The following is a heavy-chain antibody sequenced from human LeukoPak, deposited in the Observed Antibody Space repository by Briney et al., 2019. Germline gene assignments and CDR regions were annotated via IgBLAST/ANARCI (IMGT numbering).Heavy chain of an antibody. CDR2: ITLSGGST. CDR1: GFTFSSYD. J-gene: IGHJ6*03. Sequence: GGSLRLSCAASGFTFSSYDMSWVRQAPGKGLEWVSSITLSGGSTFYADSVMGRFTISRDNSQNTLYLQMNSPSAEDTAVYYCAKRGNPAVGHHYLDVWGKGTTVSVSS. D-gene: IGHD2-2*01. V-gene: IGHV3-23*01. CDR3: AKRGNPAVGHHYLDV.